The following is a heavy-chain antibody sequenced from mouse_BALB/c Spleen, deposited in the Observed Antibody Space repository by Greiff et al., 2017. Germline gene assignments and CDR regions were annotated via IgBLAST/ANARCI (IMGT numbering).Heavy chain of an antibody. CDR3: GRDRYGSSWYFDV. Sequence: EVQLVESGGGLVKPGGSLKLSCAASGFTFSDYYMYWVRQTPEKRLEWVATISDGGSYTYYPDSVKGRVTISRDNAKNNLYLQMSSLKSEDTAMYYCGRDRYGSSWYFDVWGAGTTVTVSA. D-gene: IGHD1-1*01. CDR2: ISDGGSYT. CDR1: GFTFSDYY. J-gene: IGHJ1*01. V-gene: IGHV5-4*02.